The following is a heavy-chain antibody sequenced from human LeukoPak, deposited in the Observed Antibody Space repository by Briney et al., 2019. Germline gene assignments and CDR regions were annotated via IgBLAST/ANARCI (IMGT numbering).Heavy chain of an antibody. CDR1: GFTFSSYA. Sequence: PGGSLRLSCAASGFTFSSYAMSWVRQAPGKGLEWVSAISGSGGSTYYADSVKGRFTISRDNSKNTLYLQMNSLRAEDMAVYYCAREMREAAHSSGWYLGYWGQGTLVTVSS. V-gene: IGHV3-23*01. J-gene: IGHJ4*02. CDR3: AREMREAAHSSGWYLGY. D-gene: IGHD6-19*01. CDR2: ISGSGGST.